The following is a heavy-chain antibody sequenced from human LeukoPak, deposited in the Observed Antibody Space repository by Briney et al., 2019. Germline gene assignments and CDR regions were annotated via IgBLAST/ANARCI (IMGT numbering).Heavy chain of an antibody. V-gene: IGHV3-30*02. D-gene: IGHD3-10*01. CDR1: GFTFNNYA. J-gene: IGHJ6*03. CDR2: IRFDGSNE. Sequence: PGGSLRLSCVASGFTFNNYAMSWVRQAPGKGLEWVAFIRFDGSNENYADSVKGRFTISRDTSKNTLYLQMNSLRAEDTAVYYCAKRGSYYYYMDVWGKGTTVTVSS. CDR3: AKRGSYYYYMDV.